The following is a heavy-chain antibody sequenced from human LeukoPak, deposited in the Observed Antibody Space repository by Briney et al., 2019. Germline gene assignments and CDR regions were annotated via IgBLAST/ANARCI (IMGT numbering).Heavy chain of an antibody. J-gene: IGHJ3*02. CDR3: ASGYWNNI. CDR1: GFTFSSYW. D-gene: IGHD1/OR15-1a*01. V-gene: IGHV3-23*01. CDR2: ISSGGGYT. Sequence: GGSLRLSCAASGFTFSSYWMNWVRQAPGKGLEWVSGISSGGGYTYYTDSVKGRFTISRDNSKNTLYLQMNSLRAEDTAVYYCASGYWNNIWGQGTMVTVPS.